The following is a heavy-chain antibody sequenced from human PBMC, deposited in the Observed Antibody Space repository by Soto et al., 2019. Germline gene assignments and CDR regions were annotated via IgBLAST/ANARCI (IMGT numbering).Heavy chain of an antibody. Sequence: QVQLVQSGAEVKKPGASVKVSCKASGYTFTSYDINWVRQATGQGLEWMGWMNPNSGNTGYAQKFQGRVTMTRNTSISTAYMELSSLRSEDTAVYYCAREDCSGGSCQDYFDYWGQGTLVTVSS. CDR3: AREDCSGGSCQDYFDY. D-gene: IGHD2-15*01. CDR2: MNPNSGNT. J-gene: IGHJ4*02. CDR1: GYTFTSYD. V-gene: IGHV1-8*01.